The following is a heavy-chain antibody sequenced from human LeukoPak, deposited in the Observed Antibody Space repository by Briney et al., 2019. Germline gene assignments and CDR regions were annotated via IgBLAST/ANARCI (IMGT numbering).Heavy chain of an antibody. J-gene: IGHJ4*02. D-gene: IGHD3-3*01. CDR3: ARAWSGYLMSYFDY. CDR2: INAGNGNT. Sequence: ASVKVSCKASGYTFTSYAMHWVRQAPGQRLEWMGWINAGNGNTKYSQKFQGRVTITRDTSASTAYMELSGLRSEDTAVYYCARAWSGYLMSYFDYWGQGTLVTVSS. V-gene: IGHV1-3*01. CDR1: GYTFTSYA.